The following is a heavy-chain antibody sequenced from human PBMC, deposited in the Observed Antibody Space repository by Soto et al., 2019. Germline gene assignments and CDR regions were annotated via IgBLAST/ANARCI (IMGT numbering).Heavy chain of an antibody. J-gene: IGHJ3*02. CDR2: MSDSGGT. D-gene: IGHD2-21*02. CDR1: GGSVNSGNYY. V-gene: IGHV4-34*01. Sequence: QVQLQQWGAGLLNPSETLSLTCAVFGGSVNSGNYYWSCIRQPPWTGLEWSGEMSDSGGTNFNPSVTSRVTISVDTSKNQFSLKMSSVTAADAALYDCERVERGTATPVVDAFDIWGPGTMVTVSS. CDR3: ERVERGTATPVVDAFDI.